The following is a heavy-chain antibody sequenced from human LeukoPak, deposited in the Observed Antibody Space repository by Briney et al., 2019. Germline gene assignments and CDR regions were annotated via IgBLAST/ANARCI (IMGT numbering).Heavy chain of an antibody. Sequence: GRSLRLSCAASGFTFSSYGMHWVRQAPGKGLEWVGFIRSKAYGGTTEYAASVKGRFTISRDDSKSIAYLQMNSVKTEDTAVYYCTIPLDIVVVPAALGYWGQGTLVTVSS. CDR2: IRSKAYGGTT. J-gene: IGHJ4*02. CDR3: TIPLDIVVVPAALGY. V-gene: IGHV3-49*04. CDR1: GFTFSSYG. D-gene: IGHD2-2*01.